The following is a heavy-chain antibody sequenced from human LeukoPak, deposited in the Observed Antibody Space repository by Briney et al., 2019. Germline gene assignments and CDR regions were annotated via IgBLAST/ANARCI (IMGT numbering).Heavy chain of an antibody. V-gene: IGHV1-18*01. D-gene: IGHD2-2*01. Sequence: ASVKVSCKPSGYTFNSYGISWVRPAPGQGLAWMGWINPYNGNTNYTQNLQGRVTITTDTSTSTAYMELRSLRSDDTAVYYCARGRCVGSTNCYYFDSWGQGTLVTVSS. CDR3: ARGRCVGSTNCYYFDS. CDR1: GYTFNSYG. CDR2: INPYNGNT. J-gene: IGHJ4*02.